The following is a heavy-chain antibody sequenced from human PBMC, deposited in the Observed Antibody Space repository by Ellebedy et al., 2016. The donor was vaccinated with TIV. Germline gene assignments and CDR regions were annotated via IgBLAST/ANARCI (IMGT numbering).Heavy chain of an antibody. CDR1: GYRFTSYW. Sequence: GESLKISCQGSGYRFTSYWISWVRQMPGKGLEWMGIIYPPDSDTRYSPSFQGQVTISADTSISTAYLQWRSLKASDTAIYYCARLSTMEETKHPSFFDYWGQGTLVSVSS. V-gene: IGHV5-51*01. CDR2: IYPPDSDT. CDR3: ARLSTMEETKHPSFFDY. D-gene: IGHD2-21*01. J-gene: IGHJ4*02.